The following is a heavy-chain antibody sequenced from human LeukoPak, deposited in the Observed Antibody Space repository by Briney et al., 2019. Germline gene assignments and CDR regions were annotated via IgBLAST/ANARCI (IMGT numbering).Heavy chain of an antibody. Sequence: SETLSLTCTVSGGSISSGDYYWSWIRQPPGKGLEWIGYIYYSGSTNYNPSLKSRVTISVDTSKSQFSLKLSSVTAADTAVYYCARFSQFEDYWGQGTLVTVSS. J-gene: IGHJ4*02. CDR2: IYYSGST. CDR3: ARFSQFEDY. D-gene: IGHD2/OR15-2a*01. V-gene: IGHV4-61*08. CDR1: GGSISSGDYY.